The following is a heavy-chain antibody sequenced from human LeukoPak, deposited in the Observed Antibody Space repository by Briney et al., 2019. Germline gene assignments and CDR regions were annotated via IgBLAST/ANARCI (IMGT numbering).Heavy chain of an antibody. D-gene: IGHD3-10*01. Sequence: GGSLRLSCAASGFTFSNYWMTWIRQAPGKGLEWVANINQDGNDKYYVDSVKGRFIISRDNTKSSVFLQMNSLRAEDTAVYYCAVTRTRGDHWGQGTLVTVSS. CDR2: INQDGNDK. J-gene: IGHJ4*02. V-gene: IGHV3-7*03. CDR1: GFTFSNYW. CDR3: AVTRTRGDH.